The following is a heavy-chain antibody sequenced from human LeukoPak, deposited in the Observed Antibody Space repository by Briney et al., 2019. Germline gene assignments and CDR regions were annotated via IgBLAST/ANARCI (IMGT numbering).Heavy chain of an antibody. CDR2: IYYSGST. CDR3: ARVQLYYYDSSGYYDY. V-gene: IGHV4-61*08. CDR1: GGSISSGGYY. J-gene: IGHJ4*02. D-gene: IGHD3-22*01. Sequence: KPSETLSLTCTVSGGSISSGGYYWSWIRQHPGKGLEWIGYIYYSGSTNYNPSLKSRVTISVDTSKNQFSLKLSSVTAADTAVYYCARVQLYYYDSSGYYDYWGQGTLVTVSS.